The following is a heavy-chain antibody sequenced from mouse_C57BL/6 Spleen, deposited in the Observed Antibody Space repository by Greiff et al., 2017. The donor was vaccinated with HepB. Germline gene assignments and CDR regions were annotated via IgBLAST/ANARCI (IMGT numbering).Heavy chain of an antibody. V-gene: IGHV1-82*01. CDR1: GYAFSSSW. CDR2: IYPGDGDT. Sequence: VKLMESGPELVKPGASVKISCKASGYAFSSSWMNWVKQRPGKGLEWIGRIYPGDGDTNYNGKFKGKATLTADKSSSTAYMQLSSLTSEDSAVYFCANYGSSPYLYFDVWGTGTTVTVSS. D-gene: IGHD1-1*01. CDR3: ANYGSSPYLYFDV. J-gene: IGHJ1*03.